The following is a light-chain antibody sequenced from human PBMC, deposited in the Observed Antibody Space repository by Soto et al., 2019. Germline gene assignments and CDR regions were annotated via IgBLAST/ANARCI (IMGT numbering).Light chain of an antibody. Sequence: IVLTQSPGTLSLSPGERATLSCRASQSIGHKYLAWYQQEPGQAPRLLIHGVSIRATGIPDRFSGSGSGTDFTLTISRLEPEDFAVYYCQLYSGSPWTFGQGTKVESK. V-gene: IGKV3-20*01. CDR1: QSIGHKY. CDR2: GVS. J-gene: IGKJ1*01. CDR3: QLYSGSPWT.